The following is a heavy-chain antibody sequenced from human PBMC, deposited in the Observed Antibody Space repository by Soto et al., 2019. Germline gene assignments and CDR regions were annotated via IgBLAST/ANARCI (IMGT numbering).Heavy chain of an antibody. D-gene: IGHD6-6*01. Sequence: QLQLQESGPGLVKPSETLSLTCTVSGGSISSSSYYWGWIRQPPGKGLEWIGSIYYSGSTYYNPSLKSRVTISVDTSKNQFSLKLSSVTAADTAVYYCARDSYSSSALDYWGQGTLVTVSS. J-gene: IGHJ4*02. V-gene: IGHV4-39*01. CDR2: IYYSGST. CDR3: ARDSYSSSALDY. CDR1: GGSISSSSYY.